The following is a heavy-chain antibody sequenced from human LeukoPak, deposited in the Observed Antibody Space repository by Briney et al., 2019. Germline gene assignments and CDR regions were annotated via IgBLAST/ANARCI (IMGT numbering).Heavy chain of an antibody. CDR3: ARVGAARFFDC. J-gene: IGHJ4*02. CDR2: IYYSGST. D-gene: IGHD6-6*01. Sequence: PSETLSLTCTVSGGSISSYYWSWIRQPPGKGLEWIGYIYYSGSTNHNPSLKSRVTISVDTSKNQFSLKLSSVTAADTAVYYCARVGAARFFDCWGQGTLVTVSS. CDR1: GGSISSYY. V-gene: IGHV4-59*01.